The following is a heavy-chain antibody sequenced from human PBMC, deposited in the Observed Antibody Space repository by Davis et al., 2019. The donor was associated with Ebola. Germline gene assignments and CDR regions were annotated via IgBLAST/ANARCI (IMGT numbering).Heavy chain of an antibody. V-gene: IGHV1-46*01. J-gene: IGHJ6*02. D-gene: IGHD6-13*01. CDR2: INPSGGST. CDR1: GYTFTSYY. Sequence: ASVKVSCKASGYTFTSYYMHWVRQAPGQGLEWMGIINPSGGSTSYAQKFQGRVTMTRDTSTSTVYMELSSLRSEDTAVYYCARGEYSSSWYELSGNYYYGMDVWGQGTTVTVSS. CDR3: ARGEYSSSWYELSGNYYYGMDV.